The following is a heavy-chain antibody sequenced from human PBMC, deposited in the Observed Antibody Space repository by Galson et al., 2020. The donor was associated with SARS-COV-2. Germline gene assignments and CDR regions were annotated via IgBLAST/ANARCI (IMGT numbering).Heavy chain of an antibody. CDR1: GFTFSSYG. D-gene: IGHD3-10*01. CDR2: VWYDGSTE. Sequence: TGGSLRLSCEASGFTFSSYGMHWVRQAPGKGLEWVAVVWYDGSTEYYADSVKGRFTISRDNSKNTLYLQMNTLRAEDTAVYYCARTDYHLLGEYNWFDPWGQGTLVTVSS. CDR3: ARTDYHLLGEYNWFDP. J-gene: IGHJ5*02. V-gene: IGHV3-33*01.